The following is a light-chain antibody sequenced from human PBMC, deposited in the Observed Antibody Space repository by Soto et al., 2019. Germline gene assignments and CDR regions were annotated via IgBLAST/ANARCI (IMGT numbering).Light chain of an antibody. CDR3: QHYGSSPPIT. J-gene: IGKJ5*01. V-gene: IGKV3-20*01. CDR2: GAS. CDR1: QSVSRSY. Sequence: EIVLTQSPGTLSLSPGERATLSCRVSQSVSRSYLTRYQHKPGQAPRLIINGASSRPAGIPDRFSGSGSGTDFTLTISRLEPEDFAVYYCQHYGSSPPITFGRGTRLEIK.